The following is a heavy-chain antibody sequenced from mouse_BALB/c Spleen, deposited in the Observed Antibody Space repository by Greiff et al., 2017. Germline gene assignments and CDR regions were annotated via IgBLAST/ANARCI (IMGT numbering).Heavy chain of an antibody. CDR3: AREPLYYDYDWYYAMDY. CDR1: GFTFSSYG. D-gene: IGHD2-4*01. CDR2: INSNGGST. Sequence: EVQLVESGGGLVQPGGSLKLSCAASGFTFSSYGMSWVRQTPDQRLELVATINSNGGSTYYPDSVKGRFTISRDNAKNTLYLQMSSLKSEDTAMYYCAREPLYYDYDWYYAMDYWGQGTSVTVSS. V-gene: IGHV5-6-3*01. J-gene: IGHJ4*01.